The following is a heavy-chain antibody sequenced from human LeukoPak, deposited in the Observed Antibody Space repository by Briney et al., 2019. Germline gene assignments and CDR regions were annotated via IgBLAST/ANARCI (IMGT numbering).Heavy chain of an antibody. V-gene: IGHV4-39*01. CDR2: IYYTGST. J-gene: IGHJ4*02. CDR1: SGSISSSSYY. D-gene: IGHD5-18*01. Sequence: SETLSLTCSVSSGSISSSSYYWGWIRQPPGKGLEWIGSIYYTGSTYYNPSLKSRVTISVDTSKNQFSLKLSSVTAADTAVYSCARHPERYSYFDYWGQGTLVTVSS. CDR3: ARHPERYSYFDY.